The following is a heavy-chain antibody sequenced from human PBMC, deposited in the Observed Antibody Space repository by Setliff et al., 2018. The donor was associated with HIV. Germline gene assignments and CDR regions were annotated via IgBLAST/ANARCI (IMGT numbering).Heavy chain of an antibody. CDR3: AKSDHFYYDNSGWMAYFQH. V-gene: IGHV3-9*01. Sequence: GGSLRLSCVASGFTFDDYAMHWVRQAPGKGLEWVSGIKWNGGTMIYADSMEGRFTISRDNARNSLFLQMYSLRTEDAALYYCAKSDHFYYDNSGWMAYFQHWGQGTLVTVSS. CDR1: GFTFDDYA. CDR2: IKWNGGTM. J-gene: IGHJ1*01. D-gene: IGHD3-22*01.